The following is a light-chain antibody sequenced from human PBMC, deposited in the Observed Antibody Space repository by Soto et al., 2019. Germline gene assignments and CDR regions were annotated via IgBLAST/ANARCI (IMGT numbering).Light chain of an antibody. CDR2: DVT. CDR1: SSDVGGYNY. J-gene: IGLJ1*01. CDR3: SSYTSSSTPYV. V-gene: IGLV2-14*01. Sequence: QSVLTQPASVSGSPGQSITISCTGTSSDVGGYNYVSWYQQHPVKAPKLMIYDVTNRPSGVSERFSGSKSGNTASLTISGLQAEDEADYYCSSYTSSSTPYVFGPGTKLTVL.